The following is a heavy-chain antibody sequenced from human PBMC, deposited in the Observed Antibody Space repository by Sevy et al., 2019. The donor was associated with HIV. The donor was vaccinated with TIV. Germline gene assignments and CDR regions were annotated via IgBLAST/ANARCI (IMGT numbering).Heavy chain of an antibody. Sequence: ASVKVSCKASGGTFSSYAISWVRQAPGQGLEWMGGIIPIFGTANYAQKFQGRVTITADKSTSTAYMELSSLKTEDMVVYYCERGAYYDISGWIGAFDIWGQGTMVTVSS. V-gene: IGHV1-69*06. D-gene: IGHD3-22*01. CDR3: ERGAYYDISGWIGAFDI. CDR2: IIPIFGTA. CDR1: GGTFSSYA. J-gene: IGHJ3*02.